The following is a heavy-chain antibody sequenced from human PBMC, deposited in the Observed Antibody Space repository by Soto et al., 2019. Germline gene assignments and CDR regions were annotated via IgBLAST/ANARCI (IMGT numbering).Heavy chain of an antibody. J-gene: IGHJ5*02. V-gene: IGHV4-34*01. CDR1: GGSFSGYY. D-gene: IGHD2-15*01. CDR2: INHSGST. Sequence: SETLSLTCAVYGGSFSGYYWSWIRQPPGKGLEWIGEINHSGSTNYNPSLKSRVTISVDTSKNQFSLKLSSVTAADTAVYYCARHVRDIVFRGFDPWGQGTLVTVSS. CDR3: ARHVRDIVFRGFDP.